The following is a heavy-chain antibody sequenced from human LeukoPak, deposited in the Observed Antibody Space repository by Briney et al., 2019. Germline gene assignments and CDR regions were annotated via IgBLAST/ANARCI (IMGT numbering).Heavy chain of an antibody. CDR1: GYTFTRYD. V-gene: IGHV1-8*01. Sequence: ASAKVSCKASGYTFTRYDINWVRQATGQGLEWMGWMNPNSGNTGYAQKFQGRVTMTRNTSISTAYMELSSLRSEDTAVYYCARNLGTSYQSKHRNVVGALGYWGQGTLVTVSS. CDR2: MNPNSGNT. D-gene: IGHD3-16*01. CDR3: ARNLGTSYQSKHRNVVGALGY. J-gene: IGHJ4*02.